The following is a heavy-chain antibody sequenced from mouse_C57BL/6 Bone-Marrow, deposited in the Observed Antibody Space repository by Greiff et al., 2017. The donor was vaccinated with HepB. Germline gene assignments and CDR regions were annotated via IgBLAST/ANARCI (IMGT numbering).Heavy chain of an antibody. CDR1: GYTFTDYY. Sequence: VNVVESGAELVRPGASVKLSCKASGYTFTDYYINWVKQRPGQGLEWIARIYPGSGNTYYNEKFKGKATLTAEKSSSTAYMQLSILTSEDSAVYFCANYYAMDYWGQGTSVTVSS. CDR2: IYPGSGNT. CDR3: ANYYAMDY. J-gene: IGHJ4*01. V-gene: IGHV1-76*01.